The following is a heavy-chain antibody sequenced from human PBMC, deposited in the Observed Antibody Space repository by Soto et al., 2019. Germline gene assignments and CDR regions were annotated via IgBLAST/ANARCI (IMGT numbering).Heavy chain of an antibody. V-gene: IGHV3-23*01. CDR1: GFTFSNSV. CDR3: AKMAWLGDSPWGDF. J-gene: IGHJ4*02. CDR2: ISATGTIS. Sequence: EVQLLESGGGFIQPGGSLGLSCAASGFTFSNSVMAWVRLAPGKGLEWVSAISATGTISFYGDSVKGRFTVSRDNSKDTRNLHMGSLTADDTALYHSAKMAWLGDSPWGDFWGQGTLVTVSS. D-gene: IGHD3-10*01.